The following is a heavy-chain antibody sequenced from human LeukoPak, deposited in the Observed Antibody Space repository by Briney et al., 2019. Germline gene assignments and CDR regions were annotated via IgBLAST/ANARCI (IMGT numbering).Heavy chain of an antibody. CDR2: IIPIFGTA. J-gene: IGHJ4*02. Sequence: SVKVSCKASGGTFSSYAISWVRQAPGQGLEWMGGIIPIFGTANYARKFQGRVTITTDESTSTAYMELSSLRSEDTAVYYCARAGIAAAAHDYWGQGTLVTVSS. D-gene: IGHD6-13*01. CDR1: GGTFSSYA. CDR3: ARAGIAAAAHDY. V-gene: IGHV1-69*05.